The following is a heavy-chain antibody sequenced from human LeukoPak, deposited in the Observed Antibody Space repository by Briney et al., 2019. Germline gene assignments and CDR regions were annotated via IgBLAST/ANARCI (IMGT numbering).Heavy chain of an antibody. D-gene: IGHD6-13*01. CDR2: IYSSGST. CDR3: ARDSAAGTPCGY. V-gene: IGHV4-59*01. J-gene: IGHJ4*02. Sequence: SETLSLTCTVSGGSISSYYWSWIRQPPGKGLEWIGYIYSSGSTNYNPSLKSRVTISVDTSKNQFSLKLSSVTAADTAVYYCARDSAAGTPCGYWGQGTLVTVSS. CDR1: GGSISSYY.